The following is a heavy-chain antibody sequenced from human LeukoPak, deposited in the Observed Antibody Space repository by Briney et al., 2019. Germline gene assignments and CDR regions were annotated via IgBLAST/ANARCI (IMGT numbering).Heavy chain of an antibody. D-gene: IGHD6-19*01. V-gene: IGHV4-39*01. Sequence: PSETLSLTCTVSGGSISSSSYYWGWIRQPPGKGLEWIGSIYYSGSTYYNPSLKSRVTISVDTSKNQFSLKLSSVTAADTAVYYCARQGSVAGTAQYFDYWGQGTLVTVSS. CDR2: IYYSGST. CDR3: ARQGSVAGTAQYFDY. J-gene: IGHJ4*02. CDR1: GGSISSSSYY.